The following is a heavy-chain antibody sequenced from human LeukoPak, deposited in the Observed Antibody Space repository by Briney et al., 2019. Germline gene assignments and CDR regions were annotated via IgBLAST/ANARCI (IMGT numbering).Heavy chain of an antibody. Sequence: PSETLSLTCTVSGGSISSYYWSWIRQPPGKGLEWIGYIYYSGSTNYNPSLKSRVTISVDTSKNQFSLKLSSVTAADTAVYYCARVLGVVVPAAEHWFDPWGQGTLVTVSS. D-gene: IGHD2-2*01. CDR2: IYYSGST. V-gene: IGHV4-59*01. CDR1: GGSISSYY. CDR3: ARVLGVVVPAAEHWFDP. J-gene: IGHJ5*02.